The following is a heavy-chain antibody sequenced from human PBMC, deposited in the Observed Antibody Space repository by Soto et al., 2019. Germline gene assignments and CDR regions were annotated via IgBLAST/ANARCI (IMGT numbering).Heavy chain of an antibody. Sequence: AGGSLRLSCAASGFTFSSYAMSWVRQAPGKGLEWVSAISGSGGSTYYADSVKGRFTISRDNSKNTLYLQMNSLRAEDTAVYYCAKRAHYDFWSGYYGYYYYGMDVWGQGTTVTVSS. V-gene: IGHV3-23*01. CDR2: ISGSGGST. J-gene: IGHJ6*02. CDR3: AKRAHYDFWSGYYGYYYYGMDV. D-gene: IGHD3-3*01. CDR1: GFTFSSYA.